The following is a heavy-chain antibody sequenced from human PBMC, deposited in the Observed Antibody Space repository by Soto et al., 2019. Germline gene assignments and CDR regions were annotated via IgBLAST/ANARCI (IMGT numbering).Heavy chain of an antibody. J-gene: IGHJ4*02. CDR2: MNPNSGNT. CDR3: ARIRDSSGWYVEDFDY. CDR1: GYTFTSYD. D-gene: IGHD6-19*01. Sequence: ASVKVSCKASGYTFTSYDINWVRQATGQGLEWMGWMNPNSGNTGYAQKFQGRVTMTRNTSISTAYMELSSLRSEDTAVYYCARIRDSSGWYVEDFDYWGQGTLVTSPQ. V-gene: IGHV1-8*01.